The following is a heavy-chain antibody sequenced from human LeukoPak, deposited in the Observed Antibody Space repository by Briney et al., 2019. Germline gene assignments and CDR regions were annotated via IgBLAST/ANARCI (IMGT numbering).Heavy chain of an antibody. CDR1: GFTFSSYA. Sequence: GGSLRLSCAASGFTFSSYAMSWVRQAPGKGLEWVSSISSSSSYIYYADSVKGRFTISRDNAKNSLYLQMNSLRAEDTAVYYCASELVAAPWGQGTLVTVSS. V-gene: IGHV3-21*01. D-gene: IGHD5-12*01. CDR2: ISSSSSYI. J-gene: IGHJ5*02. CDR3: ASELVAAP.